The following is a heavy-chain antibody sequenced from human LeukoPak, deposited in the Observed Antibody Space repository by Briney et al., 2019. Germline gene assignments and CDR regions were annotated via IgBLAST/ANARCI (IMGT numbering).Heavy chain of an antibody. CDR3: AREGGIYCSGGSYYIDY. J-gene: IGHJ4*02. D-gene: IGHD2-15*01. CDR1: GYTFTGYY. Sequence: GASVKVSCKASGYTFTGYYMHWVRQAPGQGLEWKGWINPNSGGTNYAQKFQGRVTMTRDTSISTAYMELSRLRSDDTAVYYCAREGGIYCSGGSYYIDYWGQGTLVTVSS. CDR2: INPNSGGT. V-gene: IGHV1-2*02.